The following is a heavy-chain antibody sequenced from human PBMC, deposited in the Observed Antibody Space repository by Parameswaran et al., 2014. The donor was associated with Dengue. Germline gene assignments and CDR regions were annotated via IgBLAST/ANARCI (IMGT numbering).Heavy chain of an antibody. CDR2: IYYSGST. D-gene: IGHD2-2*01. CDR3: ARHRDCSSTSCYLGYYYYYGMDV. V-gene: IGHV4-59*08. Sequence: VRQMPGKGLEWIGYIYYSGSTNYNPSLKSRVTISVDTSKNQFSLKLSSVTAADTAVYYCARHRDCSSTSCYLGYYYYYGMDVVGPRDHGHRLL. J-gene: IGHJ6*02.